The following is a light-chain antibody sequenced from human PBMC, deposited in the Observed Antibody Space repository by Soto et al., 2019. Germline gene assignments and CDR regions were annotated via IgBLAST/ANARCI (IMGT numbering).Light chain of an antibody. Sequence: DIQMTQSPSSLSASVGDRVTITCRASQDIGNDLAWFQQKPGKAPKSLIYAASSLLSGVPSKFSGSGSGTDFTPTISSLQPEDFATYYCQQYNIYPTFGQGTRLEIK. CDR1: QDIGND. CDR2: AAS. CDR3: QQYNIYPT. V-gene: IGKV1-16*02. J-gene: IGKJ5*01.